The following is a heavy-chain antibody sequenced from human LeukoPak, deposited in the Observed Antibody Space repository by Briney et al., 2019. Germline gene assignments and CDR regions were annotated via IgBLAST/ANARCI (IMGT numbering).Heavy chain of an antibody. J-gene: IGHJ1*01. CDR2: IYYSGST. V-gene: IGHV4-59*01. CDR3: ARVGDSYSSSSMYFQH. D-gene: IGHD6-6*01. CDR1: GGSISSYY. Sequence: SETLSPTCTVSGGSISSYYWSWIRQPPGKGLEWIGYIYYSGSTNYNPSLKSRVTISVDTSKNQFSLKLSSVTAADTAVYYCARVGDSYSSSSMYFQHWGQGTLVTVSS.